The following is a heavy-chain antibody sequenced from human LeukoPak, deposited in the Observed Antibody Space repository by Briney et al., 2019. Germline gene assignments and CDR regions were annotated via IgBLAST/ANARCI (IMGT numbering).Heavy chain of an antibody. J-gene: IGHJ4*02. Sequence: PGGSLRLSCAASGFTFSSYGMHWVRQAPGKGLEWVAFIRYDGSNKYYADSVKGRFTISRDNSKNTLYLQMSSLRADDTAVYYCAKDDRYSSSWYYVDYWGQGTLVTVSS. D-gene: IGHD6-13*01. V-gene: IGHV3-30*02. CDR3: AKDDRYSSSWYYVDY. CDR2: IRYDGSNK. CDR1: GFTFSSYG.